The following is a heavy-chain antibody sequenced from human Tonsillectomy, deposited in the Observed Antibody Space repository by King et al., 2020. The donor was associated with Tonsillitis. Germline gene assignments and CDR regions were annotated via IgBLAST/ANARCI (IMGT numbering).Heavy chain of an antibody. D-gene: IGHD3/OR15-3a*01. Sequence: VQLVESGAEVKKPGASVKGSCTASGYTFTGYYMHWVRQAPGQGLEWVGIISPSDGSTTSAQQFQGRVTMTRDTSPSTVYMDLSSLRSEDTAVYYCARDRDYDFWPAYKTFYYFDFWGQGTLVTVSS. CDR2: ISPSDGST. CDR3: ARDRDYDFWPAYKTFYYFDF. J-gene: IGHJ4*02. CDR1: GYTFTGYY. V-gene: IGHV1-46*03.